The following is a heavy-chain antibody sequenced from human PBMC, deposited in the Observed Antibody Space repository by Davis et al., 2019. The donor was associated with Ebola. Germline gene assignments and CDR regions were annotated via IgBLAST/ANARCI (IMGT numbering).Heavy chain of an antibody. J-gene: IGHJ6*02. D-gene: IGHD2-2*01. CDR3: ARGGIAVDGTSSHGMDV. CDR1: GYTFSSHA. V-gene: IGHV3-23*01. CDR2: ISGRGFIS. Sequence: GESLKISCAASGYTFSSHAMSWVRQAPGKGLEWVSGISGRGFISYYADSVKGRFTISRDNSEHTLHLQMNNLRAEDSAVYYCARGGIAVDGTSSHGMDVWGQGTTVTVSS.